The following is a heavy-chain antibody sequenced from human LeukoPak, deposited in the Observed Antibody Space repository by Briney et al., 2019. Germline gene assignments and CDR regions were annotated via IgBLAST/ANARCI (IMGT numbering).Heavy chain of an antibody. J-gene: IGHJ4*02. D-gene: IGHD6-19*01. CDR3: ARALSGWYYFDY. CDR1: GYTFTGYY. Sequence: AASVKVSCKASGYTFTGYYMHWVRQAPGQGLEWMGWINPNSGGTNYAQKFQGRVTMTRDTSISTAYMELSRLRSDDTAVYYCARALSGWYYFDYWGQGTLVTVSS. CDR2: INPNSGGT. V-gene: IGHV1-2*02.